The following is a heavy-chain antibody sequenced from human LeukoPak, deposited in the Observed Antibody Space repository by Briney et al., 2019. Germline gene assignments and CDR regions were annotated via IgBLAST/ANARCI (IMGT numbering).Heavy chain of an antibody. J-gene: IGHJ4*02. CDR1: GFTFSSYA. D-gene: IGHD3-22*01. CDR2: ISGGGGST. CDR3: ARGGAYYYDSSGFVDY. Sequence: GGSLRLSCAASGFTFSSYAMSWVRQAPGKGLEWVSAISGGGGSTYYADSVKGRFTISRDNSKITLYLQMNSLRAEDTAVYYCARGGAYYYDSSGFVDYWGQGTLVTVAS. V-gene: IGHV3-23*01.